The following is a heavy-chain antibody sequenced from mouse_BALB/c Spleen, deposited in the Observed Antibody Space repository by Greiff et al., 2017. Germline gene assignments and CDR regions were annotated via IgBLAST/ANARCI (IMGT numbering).Heavy chain of an antibody. CDR2: IDPADGNT. J-gene: IGHJ2*01. CDR1: GFNIKDTY. D-gene: IGHD1-1*02. CDR3: ARREYYGTFDY. Sequence: VQLQQSGAELVKPGASVKLSCTASGFNIKDTYMHWVKQRPEQGLEWIGRIDPADGNTKYDPKFQGKATITADTSSNTAYLQLSSLTSEDTAVYYCARREYYGTFDYWGQGTTLTVSS. V-gene: IGHV14-3*02.